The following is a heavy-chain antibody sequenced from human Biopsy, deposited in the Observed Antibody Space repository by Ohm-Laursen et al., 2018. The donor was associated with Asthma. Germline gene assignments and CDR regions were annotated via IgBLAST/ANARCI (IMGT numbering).Heavy chain of an antibody. V-gene: IGHV1-24*01. Sequence: SETVSCPVSGYSLTDLSMHWVRQAPGQGLEWMGGHDHEEGGTVNARRFQGRVTMTEDTSTDTAYMELSSLSSDDTAVYYCASDFPKDYVRYNFQFWGQGTLVTVSS. CDR2: HDHEEGGT. D-gene: IGHD4-17*01. CDR1: GYSLTDLS. J-gene: IGHJ4*02. CDR3: ASDFPKDYVRYNFQF.